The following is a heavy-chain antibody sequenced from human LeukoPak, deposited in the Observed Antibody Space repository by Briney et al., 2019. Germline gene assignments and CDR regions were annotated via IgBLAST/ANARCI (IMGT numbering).Heavy chain of an antibody. V-gene: IGHV3-48*03. CDR1: GFTFSTYE. CDR3: ATQGRSAMLGI. D-gene: IGHD3-3*01. J-gene: IGHJ3*02. Sequence: QPGGSLRLSCAASGFTFSTYEMNWVRQAPGKGLEWVSYISSSGGSIYYADSVKGRFTISRDNAKNSLFLQMNSLRVEDTAVYYCATQGRSAMLGIWGQGTMVTVSS. CDR2: ISSSGGSI.